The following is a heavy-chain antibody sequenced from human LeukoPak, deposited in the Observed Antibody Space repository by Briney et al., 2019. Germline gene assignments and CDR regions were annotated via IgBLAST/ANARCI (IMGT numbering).Heavy chain of an antibody. D-gene: IGHD3-16*02. V-gene: IGHV7-4-1*02. J-gene: IGHJ4*02. CDR3: ARETDYVWGSYQDY. Sequence: GASVKVSCKASGYIFTSYAMNWVRQAPGQGLEWMGWNNTNTGNPTYAQGFTGRFVFSLDTSVSTAYLQISNLKAEDTAVYYCARETDYVWGSYQDYWGQGTLVTVSS. CDR1: GYIFTSYA. CDR2: NNTNTGNP.